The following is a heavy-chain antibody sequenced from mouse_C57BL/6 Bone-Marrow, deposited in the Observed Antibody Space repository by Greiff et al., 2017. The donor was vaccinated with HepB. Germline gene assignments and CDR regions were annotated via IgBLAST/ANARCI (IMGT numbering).Heavy chain of an antibody. D-gene: IGHD2-3*01. Sequence: EVKLVESGPGLVKPSQSLSLTCSVTGYSITSGYYWNWIRQFPGNKLEWMGYISYDGSNNYNPSLKNRISITRDTSKNQFFLKLNSVTTEDTATYYCARDRSYDGYYDFDYWGQGTTLTVSS. CDR1: GYSITSGYY. CDR3: ARDRSYDGYYDFDY. J-gene: IGHJ2*01. V-gene: IGHV3-6*01. CDR2: ISYDGSN.